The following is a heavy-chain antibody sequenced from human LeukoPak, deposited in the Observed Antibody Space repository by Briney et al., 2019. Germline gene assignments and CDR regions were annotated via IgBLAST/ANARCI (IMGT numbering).Heavy chain of an antibody. V-gene: IGHV3-23*01. CDR1: GFTVSAYA. J-gene: IGHJ4*02. D-gene: IGHD6-13*01. CDR3: AKTEPAPYSSSWPDY. CDR2: IYDDNT. Sequence: GGSLRLSCAASGFTVSAYAMAWVRQAPGKGLEWVSTIYDDNTYYADSVKGRFTISRDNSKNTLYLQMNSLRAEDTAVYYCAKTEPAPYSSSWPDYWGQGTLVTVSS.